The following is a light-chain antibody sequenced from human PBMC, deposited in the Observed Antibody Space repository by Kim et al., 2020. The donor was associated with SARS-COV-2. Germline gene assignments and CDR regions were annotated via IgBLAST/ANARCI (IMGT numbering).Light chain of an antibody. J-gene: IGKJ2*01. V-gene: IGKV3-20*01. CDR3: QQYGSSPYT. CDR2: GAS. CDR1: QSVSSSY. Sequence: LSAGERATLACRASQSVSSSYLAWYQQKPGQAPRLLSYGASSRATGIPDRFSGSGSGTDFTLTISRLEPEDFAVYYCQQYGSSPYTFGQGTKLEI.